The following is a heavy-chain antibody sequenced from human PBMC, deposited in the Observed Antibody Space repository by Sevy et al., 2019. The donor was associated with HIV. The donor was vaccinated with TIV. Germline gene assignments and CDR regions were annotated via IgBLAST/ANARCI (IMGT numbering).Heavy chain of an antibody. V-gene: IGHV3-30*18. D-gene: IGHD6-13*01. CDR3: AKDRSGSWSVDY. J-gene: IGHJ4*02. CDR1: GFTFYNYG. Sequence: GGALRLSCAGSGFTFYNYGIHWVRQAPGKGLEWVTMISYDGKIENYANSVKGRFTISRDNSKNTVYLQMNSLRPDDTAIYDCAKDRSGSWSVDYWRQGTLVNVSS. CDR2: ISYDGKIE.